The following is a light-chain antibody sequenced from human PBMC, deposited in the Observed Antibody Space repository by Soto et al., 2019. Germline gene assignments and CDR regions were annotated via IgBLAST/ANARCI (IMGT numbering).Light chain of an antibody. CDR1: QTIKNY. Sequence: DIQMTQSPSPLSASVGDRVTITCRASQTIKNYLNWYRQRPGKAPEFLIYAASSLQSGVPSRFSGSGSGTDFTLTISSLQPEDFAAYYCQQNFNTPWTFGQGTKVDIK. V-gene: IGKV1-39*01. CDR2: AAS. CDR3: QQNFNTPWT. J-gene: IGKJ1*01.